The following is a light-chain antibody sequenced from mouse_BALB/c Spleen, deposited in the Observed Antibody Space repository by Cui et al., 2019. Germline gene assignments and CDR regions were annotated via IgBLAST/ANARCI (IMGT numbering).Light chain of an antibody. CDR2: DTS. CDR1: SSVSY. Sequence: QIVLTKCPAIMSASPGEKVTMTCSASSSVSYMYWYQQKPGASPRLLIYDTSNLASGVPVRFSGSGSGTSYFLTISRMEAEDAATYYCQQWSSYPLTFGAGTKLELK. V-gene: IGKV4-55*01. CDR3: QQWSSYPLT. J-gene: IGKJ5*01.